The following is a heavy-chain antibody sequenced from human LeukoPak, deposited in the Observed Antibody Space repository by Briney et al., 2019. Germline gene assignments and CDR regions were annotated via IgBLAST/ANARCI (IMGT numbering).Heavy chain of an antibody. CDR2: LSYYGSNK. J-gene: IGHJ6*04. Sequence: PGGSLSLLIAASGFIFSSYAMHLVRQPSGKPPVPASVLSYYGSNKYYAASVKGRFTISRDISKNTLYLQMNSLRAEDTAVYYCAVSSYRTGGYYYYYGMDVWGKVTTVTVSS. CDR3: AVSSYRTGGYYYYYGMDV. CDR1: GFIFSSYA. D-gene: IGHD6-6*01. V-gene: IGHV3-30*04.